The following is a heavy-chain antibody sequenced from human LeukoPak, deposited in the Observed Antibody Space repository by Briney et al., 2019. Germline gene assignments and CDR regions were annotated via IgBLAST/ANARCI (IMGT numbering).Heavy chain of an antibody. J-gene: IGHJ4*02. CDR3: ARRLGYYYGSGSYQY. CDR2: INHSGST. V-gene: IGHV4-34*01. Sequence: PSETLSLTCAVYGGSFSGYYWSWIHQPPGKGLEWIGEINHSGSTNYNPSLKSRVTISVDTSKNQFSLKLSSVTAADTAVYYCARRLGYYYGSGSYQYWGQGTLVTVSS. D-gene: IGHD3-10*01. CDR1: GGSFSGYY.